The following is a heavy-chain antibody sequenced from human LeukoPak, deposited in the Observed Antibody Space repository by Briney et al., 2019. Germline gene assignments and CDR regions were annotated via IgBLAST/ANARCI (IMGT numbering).Heavy chain of an antibody. CDR3: VKDRSCDTCMPMDA. J-gene: IGHJ6*02. CDR2: LGRTGDKK. V-gene: IGHV3-23*01. D-gene: IGHD2-2*01. CDR1: VFTLSGYS. Sequence: PGGSLRLSCAASVFTLSGYSMSWVRQTAGKGLKWLCGLGRTGDKKYYADSVKGRFTISRDNSTGTMYLHMNSLSADATATSHSVKDRSCDTCMPMDAWDQGTTVTVSS.